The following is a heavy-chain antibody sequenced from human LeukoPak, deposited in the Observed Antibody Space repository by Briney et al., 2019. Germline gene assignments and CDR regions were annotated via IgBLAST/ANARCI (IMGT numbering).Heavy chain of an antibody. CDR3: ARTTSNGSADY. CDR2: IFYSGST. Sequence: SETLSLTCTVSGGSISSYYWSWIRQPPGKGLEWIAYIFYSGSTNYNPSLKSRVTISVDTSKNQFSLKLSSVTAADTAVYYCARTTSNGSADYWGQGTLVTVSS. CDR1: GGSISSYY. V-gene: IGHV4-59*01. D-gene: IGHD2-2*01. J-gene: IGHJ4*02.